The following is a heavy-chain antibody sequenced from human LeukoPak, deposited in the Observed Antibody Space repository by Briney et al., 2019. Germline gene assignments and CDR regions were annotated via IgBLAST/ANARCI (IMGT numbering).Heavy chain of an antibody. D-gene: IGHD2-2*01. J-gene: IGHJ4*02. V-gene: IGHV4-4*02. CDR3: ASGKVAAASYSFDY. CDR2: IYHSGST. Sequence: SSGTLSLTCTVPGGSISNGNWWNWVRQPPGKGLEWIGEIYHSGSTNYNPSLKSRVTISVDKSKNHFSLNLNSVTAADTAVYYCASGKVAAASYSFDYWGQGTLVTVSS. CDR1: GGSISNGNW.